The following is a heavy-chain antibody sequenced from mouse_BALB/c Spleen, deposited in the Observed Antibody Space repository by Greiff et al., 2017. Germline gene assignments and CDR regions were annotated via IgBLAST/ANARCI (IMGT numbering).Heavy chain of an antibody. J-gene: IGHJ3*01. Sequence: DVKLQESGPDLVKPSQSLSLTCTVTGYSITSGYSWHWIRQFPGNKLEWMGYIHYSGSTNYNPSLKSRISITRDTSKNQFFLQLNSVTTEDTATYYCARRSGNYVWFAYWGQGTLVTVSA. CDR3: ARRSGNYVWFAY. CDR1: GYSITSGYS. CDR2: IHYSGST. V-gene: IGHV3-1*02. D-gene: IGHD2-1*01.